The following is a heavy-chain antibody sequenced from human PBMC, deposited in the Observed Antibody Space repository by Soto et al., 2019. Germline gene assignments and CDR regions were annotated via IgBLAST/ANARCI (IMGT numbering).Heavy chain of an antibody. CDR1: GFTFSRYS. V-gene: IGHV3-48*02. J-gene: IGHJ4*02. CDR3: ARFFGSGFDY. CDR2: ISSSSSTI. D-gene: IGHD6-19*01. Sequence: GGSLRLSCAASGFTFSRYSMNWVRQAPGKGLEWVSYISSSSSTIYYADSVKGRFTISRDNAKTSLYLQMDSLRNEDTAVYYCARFFGSGFDYWGQGTLVTVSS.